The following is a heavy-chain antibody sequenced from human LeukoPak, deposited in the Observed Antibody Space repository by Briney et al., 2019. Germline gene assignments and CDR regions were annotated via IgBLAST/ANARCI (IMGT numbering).Heavy chain of an antibody. CDR1: GFTFSSYW. D-gene: IGHD4-17*01. Sequence: GGSLRLSCAASGFTFSSYWMSWVRQAPGKGLEWVANIKQDGSEKYYADSVKGRFTISRDNSKNTLYLQMNSLRAEDTAVYYCARDSADYGDYYYGMDVWGQGTTVTVSS. V-gene: IGHV3-7*01. J-gene: IGHJ6*02. CDR3: ARDSADYGDYYYGMDV. CDR2: IKQDGSEK.